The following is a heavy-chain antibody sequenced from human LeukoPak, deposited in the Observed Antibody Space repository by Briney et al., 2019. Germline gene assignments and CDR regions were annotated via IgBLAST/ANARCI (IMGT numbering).Heavy chain of an antibody. Sequence: GGSLRLSCAASGFAFRNYEMNWVRQAPGKGLEWVSYISSSGSTIYYADSVKGRFTISRDNAKNSLNLQMNSLRAEDTAVYYCAREDELGLDYWGQGTLVTVSS. V-gene: IGHV3-48*03. CDR2: ISSSGSTI. D-gene: IGHD7-27*01. CDR1: GFAFRNYE. CDR3: AREDELGLDY. J-gene: IGHJ4*02.